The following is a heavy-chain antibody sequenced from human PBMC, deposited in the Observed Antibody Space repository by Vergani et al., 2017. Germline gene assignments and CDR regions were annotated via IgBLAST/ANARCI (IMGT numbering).Heavy chain of an antibody. J-gene: IGHJ4*02. CDR2: ISGIGGFT. CDR1: GFTFTNFA. V-gene: IGHV3-23*01. Sequence: EVQLLESGGNLVQPGGSLRLSCAASGFTFTNFAMTWVRQAPGEGLEWVSGISGIGGFTYYADSVNGRFTISRDNSKNTMFLQMNNLSAADTAVYYCAKDNVPGYYDSSGYCDYWGQGTLVTVSS. CDR3: AKDNVPGYYDSSGYCDY. D-gene: IGHD3-22*01.